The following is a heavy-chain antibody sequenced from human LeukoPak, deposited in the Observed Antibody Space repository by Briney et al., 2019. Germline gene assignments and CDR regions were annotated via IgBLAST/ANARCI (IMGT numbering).Heavy chain of an antibody. CDR3: AKEIDGFDV. V-gene: IGHV3-74*01. Sequence: GGSLRLSCAASGFTFNNYWMHWVRQAPGMGMVWVSSIRFDGGDTAYADSAKGRFTISRDNAKNTMFLQMNNLRAEDTAVYYCAKEIDGFDVWGQGTLVTVSS. J-gene: IGHJ3*01. CDR1: GFTFNNYW. CDR2: IRFDGGDT.